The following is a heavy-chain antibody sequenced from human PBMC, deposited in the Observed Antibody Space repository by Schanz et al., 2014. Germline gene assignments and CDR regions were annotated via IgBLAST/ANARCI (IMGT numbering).Heavy chain of an antibody. CDR2: IIPSLGLA. D-gene: IGHD2-21*01. J-gene: IGHJ4*02. Sequence: QVQLVQSGDEVKKPGTSVKVSCKTSGYTFSDYGISWVRQAPGQGLEWMGRIIPSLGLAKYEQKFQDKVTITADTSTTTAYMELSGLRSEDTAVYYCARDRLECGAECYSVEVFEIWGQGTRDIVSS. V-gene: IGHV1-69*04. CDR3: ARDRLECGAECYSVEVFEI. CDR1: GYTFSDYG.